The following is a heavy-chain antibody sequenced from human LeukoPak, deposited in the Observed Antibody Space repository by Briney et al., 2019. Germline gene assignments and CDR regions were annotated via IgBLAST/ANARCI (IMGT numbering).Heavy chain of an antibody. CDR2: IDFNGNT. J-gene: IGHJ4*02. V-gene: IGHV4-59*11. D-gene: IGHD2-21*02. CDR1: GDSISGHP. Sequence: TSETLSLTCAVSGDSISGHPWSWIRQPPGKGLDYIGFIDFNGNTNYNPSLKTRVTISMDTSTNQFSLNLNSVSAADTAVYYCARLAKCDGDCYSFDFWGQGMLVTVSS. CDR3: ARLAKCDGDCYSFDF.